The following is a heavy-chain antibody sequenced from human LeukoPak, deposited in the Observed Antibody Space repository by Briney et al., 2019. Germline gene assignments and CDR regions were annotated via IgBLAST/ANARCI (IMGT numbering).Heavy chain of an antibody. CDR3: ARSPYCSGGSCYYYYYYMDV. D-gene: IGHD2-15*01. Sequence: GGSLRLSCAASGFTFDDYGMSWVRQAPGKGLEWVSGINWNGGSTGYADSVKGRFTISRDNAKNSLYLQMNSLGAEDTALYYCARSPYCSGGSCYYYYYYMDVWGKGTTVTVSS. CDR1: GFTFDDYG. J-gene: IGHJ6*03. CDR2: INWNGGST. V-gene: IGHV3-20*04.